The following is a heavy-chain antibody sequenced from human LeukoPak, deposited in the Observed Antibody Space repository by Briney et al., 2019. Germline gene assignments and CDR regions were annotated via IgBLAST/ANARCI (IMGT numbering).Heavy chain of an antibody. Sequence: QTGGSLRLSCAASGFTFSSYWMSWVRQAPGKGLEWVANIKQDGSEKYYVDSVKGRFTISRDNAKNSLYLQMNSLRAEDTAVYYCAGDGGGYDWVFDYWGQGTLVTVSS. D-gene: IGHD5-12*01. CDR2: IKQDGSEK. V-gene: IGHV3-7*01. CDR1: GFTFSSYW. J-gene: IGHJ4*02. CDR3: AGDGGGYDWVFDY.